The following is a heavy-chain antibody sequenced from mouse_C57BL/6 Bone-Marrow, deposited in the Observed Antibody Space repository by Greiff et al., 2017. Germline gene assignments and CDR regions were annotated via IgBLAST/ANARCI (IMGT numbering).Heavy chain of an antibody. D-gene: IGHD1-1*01. CDR1: GYSITGDY. V-gene: IGHV3-8*01. CDR2: ISYSGST. J-gene: IGHJ1*03. Sequence: EVHLVESGPGLAKPSQSLSLTCSATGYSITGDYWNWIRKFPGNKLEYMGYISYSGSTYYYPSIKSRISITRDTSKHRSYLQLNSVTTDDTATYYCARYLRDWYFDVWGTGTTVTVSS. CDR3: ARYLRDWYFDV.